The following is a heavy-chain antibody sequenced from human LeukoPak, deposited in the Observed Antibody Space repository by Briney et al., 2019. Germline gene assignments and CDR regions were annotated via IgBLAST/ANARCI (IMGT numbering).Heavy chain of an antibody. CDR2: ISRSGTPI. Sequence: GGSLRLSCAASGFTFNDYYMNWIRQAPGKGLEWVSYISRSGTPIYYADSVKRRFTISRDNARNSLHLQMNSLRAEDTAVYYCAREWAGGDSSAYPPFDYWGQGTLVTVSS. CDR1: GFTFNDYY. J-gene: IGHJ4*02. CDR3: AREWAGGDSSAYPPFDY. D-gene: IGHD3-22*01. V-gene: IGHV3-11*04.